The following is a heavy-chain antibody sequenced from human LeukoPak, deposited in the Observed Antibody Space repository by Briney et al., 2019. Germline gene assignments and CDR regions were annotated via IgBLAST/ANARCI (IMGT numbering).Heavy chain of an antibody. Sequence: GGSLRLSCADSGLAFSSYAMSWVRQAPGKGLVWVSRINSDGSSTIYADSVKGRFTISRDNAKNTLYLQMDSLRAEDTAVYYCASPGYRGYDAFDIWGQGTMVTVSS. CDR2: INSDGSST. V-gene: IGHV3-74*01. CDR3: ASPGYRGYDAFDI. CDR1: GLAFSSYA. D-gene: IGHD2-15*01. J-gene: IGHJ3*02.